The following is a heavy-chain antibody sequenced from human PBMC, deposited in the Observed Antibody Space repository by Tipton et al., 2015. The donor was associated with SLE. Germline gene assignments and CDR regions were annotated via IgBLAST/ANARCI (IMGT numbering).Heavy chain of an antibody. V-gene: IGHV1-69*09. CDR3: ARAPSGVANDAFDI. J-gene: IGHJ3*02. CDR1: GGTFSSYA. D-gene: IGHD3-3*01. CDR2: IIPILGIA. Sequence: VQLVQSGAEVKKPGSSVKVSCTASGGTFSSYAISWVRQAPGQGLEWMGGIIPILGIANYAQKFQGRVTITADKSTSTAYMELSTLRAEDTAVYYCARAPSGVANDAFDIWGQGTMVTVSS.